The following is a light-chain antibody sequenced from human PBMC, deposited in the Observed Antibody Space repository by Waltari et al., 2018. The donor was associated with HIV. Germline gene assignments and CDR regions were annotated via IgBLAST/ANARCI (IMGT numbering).Light chain of an antibody. Sequence: QSVLTQPPSASGTPGQSVTISCSGSSSNIGSNTVNWYQHLPGTAPKLLIYSNNQRPSWVPDRFSGSKSGTSASLAISGLQSEVEADYYCAAWDDSLNGVVFGGGTKLTVL. J-gene: IGLJ2*01. CDR3: AAWDDSLNGVV. CDR2: SNN. CDR1: SSNIGSNT. V-gene: IGLV1-44*01.